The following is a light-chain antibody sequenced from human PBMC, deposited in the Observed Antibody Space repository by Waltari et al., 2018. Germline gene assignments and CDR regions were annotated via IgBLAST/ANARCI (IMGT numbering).Light chain of an antibody. CDR3: QQRSNWPPLT. CDR2: EAS. Sequence: EIVLTQSPVTLSLSPGERATLSCRASQSISTYLAWYQHKPGQAPRLLIYEASNRATGIPARFSGSGSGTDFTLTINSLEPEDFAFYYCQQRSNWPPLTFGGGTKVEIK. CDR1: QSISTY. J-gene: IGKJ4*01. V-gene: IGKV3-11*01.